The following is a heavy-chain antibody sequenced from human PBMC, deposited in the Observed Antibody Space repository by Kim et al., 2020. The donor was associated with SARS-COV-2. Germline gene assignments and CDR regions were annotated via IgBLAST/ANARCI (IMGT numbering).Heavy chain of an antibody. D-gene: IGHD2-2*01. V-gene: IGHV1-2*02. Sequence: ASVKVSCKASGYTFTGYYMHWVRQAPGQGLEWMGWINPNSGGTNYAQKFQGRVTMTRDTSISTAYMELSRLRSDDTAVYYCARDQGPGGYCSSTSCQHLKNYYYYYMDVWGKGTTVTVSS. CDR3: ARDQGPGGYCSSTSCQHLKNYYYYYMDV. CDR2: INPNSGGT. J-gene: IGHJ6*03. CDR1: GYTFTGYY.